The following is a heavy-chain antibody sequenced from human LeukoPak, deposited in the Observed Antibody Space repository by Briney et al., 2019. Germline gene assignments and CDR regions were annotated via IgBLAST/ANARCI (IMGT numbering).Heavy chain of an antibody. CDR3: ARGPSDGYNSSFDY. Sequence: SETLSLTCAVYGGSFSGYYWSWIRQPPGKGLEWIGEINHSGSTKYNPSLKSRVTISVDTSKNQFSLKLSSVTAADTAVYYCARGPSDGYNSSFDYWGQGTLVTVSS. D-gene: IGHD5-24*01. CDR2: INHSGST. V-gene: IGHV4-34*01. CDR1: GGSFSGYY. J-gene: IGHJ4*02.